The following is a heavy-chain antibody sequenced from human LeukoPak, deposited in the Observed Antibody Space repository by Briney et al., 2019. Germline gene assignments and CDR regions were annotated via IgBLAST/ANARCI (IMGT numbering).Heavy chain of an antibody. CDR2: IYYSGST. Sequence: SQTLSLTCTVSGGSIRNDNYYWSRVRQHPGKGLEWIGYIYYSGSTYYNPSLKSRVTLLVDSSKSHFSLKLTSVSTADTAVYYCARLYGSGKNYFDYWGQGTLVTVSS. CDR1: GGSIRNDNYY. CDR3: ARLYGSGKNYFDY. J-gene: IGHJ4*02. D-gene: IGHD3-10*01. V-gene: IGHV4-31*03.